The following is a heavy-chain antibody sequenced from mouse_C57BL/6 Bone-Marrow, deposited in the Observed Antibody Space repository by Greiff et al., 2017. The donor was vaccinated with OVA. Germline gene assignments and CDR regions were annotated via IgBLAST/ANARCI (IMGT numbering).Heavy chain of an antibody. CDR1: GYTFTSYW. J-gene: IGHJ4*01. D-gene: IGHD2-1*01. CDR2: IHTNSGST. Sequence: VQLQQPGAELVKPGASVKLSCKASGYTFTSYWMHWVKQRPGQGLEWIGMIHTNSGSTNYNEKFKSKATMTVDKSSSTAYMQLSSLTSEDSAVYYCSSGNYYAIDYWGQGTSVTVSS. CDR3: SSGNYYAIDY. V-gene: IGHV1-64*01.